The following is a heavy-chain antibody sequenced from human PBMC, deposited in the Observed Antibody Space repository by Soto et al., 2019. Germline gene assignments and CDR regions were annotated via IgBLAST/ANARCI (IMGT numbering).Heavy chain of an antibody. CDR2: IYSGGNT. Sequence: GGSLRLSCRAPGLTVSSQCRSWARQAPAKGLEWVSGIYSGGNTYYADSVKGRFTISRENSKKTLYLKMNSQRAEGTAVYYCARVTGYYMSWFDPWGQESLVTVAS. J-gene: IGHJ5*01. CDR3: ARVTGYYMSWFDP. D-gene: IGHD3-9*01. V-gene: IGHV3-66*01. CDR1: GLTVSSQC.